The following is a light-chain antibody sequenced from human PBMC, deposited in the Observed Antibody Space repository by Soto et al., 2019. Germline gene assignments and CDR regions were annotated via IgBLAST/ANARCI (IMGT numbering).Light chain of an antibody. V-gene: IGKV3-20*01. J-gene: IGKJ2*01. CDR2: GAS. CDR1: QSVSSSY. Sequence: EIVLTQSPGTLSLSPGERATLSCRASQSVSSSYLAWYQQKPGQAPRLLIYGASSRATGIPDRFSGSGSGTDLTITISRLETEDFALYSCQQYGSSPPLYTFGQGTKLEIK. CDR3: QQYGSSPPLYT.